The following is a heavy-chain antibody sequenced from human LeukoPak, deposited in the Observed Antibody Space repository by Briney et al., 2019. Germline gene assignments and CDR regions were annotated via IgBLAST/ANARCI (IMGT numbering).Heavy chain of an antibody. CDR2: MNPNSGNT. V-gene: IGHV1-8*01. J-gene: IGHJ5*02. CDR1: GYTFTSYD. Sequence: GSVKVSCKASGYTFTSYDINWVRQATGQGLEWMGWMNPNSGNTGYAQKFQGRVTMTRNTSISTAYMELSSLRSEDTAVYYCAREGCSGGSCLYDPWGQGTLVTVSS. D-gene: IGHD2-15*01. CDR3: AREGCSGGSCLYDP.